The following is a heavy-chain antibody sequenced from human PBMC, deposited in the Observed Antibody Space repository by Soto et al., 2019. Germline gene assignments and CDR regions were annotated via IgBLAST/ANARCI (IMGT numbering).Heavy chain of an antibody. Sequence: GGSLRLSCAASGFTFTRYSMNWVRQAPGRGLEWVSSISSTTNYIYYGDSMKGRFTISRDNAKNSLYLEMNSLRAEDTAVYYCARESEDLTSNFDYWCQGTLVTVSS. CDR3: ARESEDLTSNFDY. CDR1: GFTFTRYS. CDR2: ISSTTNYI. V-gene: IGHV3-21*06. J-gene: IGHJ4*02.